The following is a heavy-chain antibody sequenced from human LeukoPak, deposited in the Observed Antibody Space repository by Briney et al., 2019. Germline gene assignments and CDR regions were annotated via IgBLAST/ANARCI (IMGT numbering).Heavy chain of an antibody. D-gene: IGHD2-2*01. V-gene: IGHV3-20*04. CDR3: ARHTDIVVVPAALSY. J-gene: IGHJ4*02. CDR1: GFTFDDYG. Sequence: GGSLRLSCAASGFTFDDYGMSWVRQGPGKGLEWVSGINWNGGSTGYADSVTGRFTVSRDNAKNSLYLHMHSLRVEDTAFYYCARHTDIVVVPAALSYWGQGTLVTVSS. CDR2: INWNGGST.